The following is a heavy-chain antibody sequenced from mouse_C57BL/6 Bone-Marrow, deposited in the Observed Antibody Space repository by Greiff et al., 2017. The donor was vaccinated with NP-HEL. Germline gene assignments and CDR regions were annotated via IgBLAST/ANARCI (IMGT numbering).Heavy chain of an antibody. CDR1: GYTFTSYW. CDR2: IDPSDSYT. D-gene: IGHD2-4*01. V-gene: IGHV1-69*01. Sequence: QVQLQQPGAELVMPGASVKLSCKASGYTFTSYWMHWVKQRPGQGLEWIGEIDPSDSYTNYNQKFKGKSTLTVDKSSSTAYMQLSSLTSEDSAVYYCARQNDYDWLHYFDYWGHGTTLTVSS. CDR3: ARQNDYDWLHYFDY. J-gene: IGHJ2*01.